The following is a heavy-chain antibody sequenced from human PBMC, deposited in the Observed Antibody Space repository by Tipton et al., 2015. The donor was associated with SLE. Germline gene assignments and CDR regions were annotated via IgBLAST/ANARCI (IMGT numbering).Heavy chain of an antibody. CDR3: AGPAVADAFDI. CDR1: GGSFSSSSYY. J-gene: IGHJ3*02. D-gene: IGHD4-23*01. CDR2: IYYSGST. Sequence: TLSLTCTVSGGSFSSSSYYCGWIRQPPGKGLEWIGSIYYSGSTYYNPSLKSRVTISVDTSKNQFSLKLSSVTAADTAVYYCAGPAVADAFDICGQGTMVTVSS. V-gene: IGHV4-39*01.